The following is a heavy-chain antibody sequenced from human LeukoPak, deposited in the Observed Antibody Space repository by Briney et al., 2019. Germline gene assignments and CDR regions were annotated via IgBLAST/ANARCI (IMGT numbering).Heavy chain of an antibody. Sequence: NSSETLSLTCTVSGGSISSYYWSWIRQPPGKGLEWIGEINHSGSTNYNPSLKSRVTISVDTSKNQFSLKLSSVTAADTAVYYCARGYLRITMVRGVIFDYWGQGTLVTVSS. CDR2: INHSGST. D-gene: IGHD3-10*01. CDR1: GGSISSYY. V-gene: IGHV4-34*01. J-gene: IGHJ4*02. CDR3: ARGYLRITMVRGVIFDY.